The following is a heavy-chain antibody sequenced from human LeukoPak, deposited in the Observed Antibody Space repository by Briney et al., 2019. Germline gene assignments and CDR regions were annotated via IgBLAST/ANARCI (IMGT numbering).Heavy chain of an antibody. V-gene: IGHV3-48*03. CDR2: INSRGTTI. Sequence: QSGGSLRLSCAVSGFTFSSYEMNWVRQAPGKGLEWVSYINSRGTTIYYVDSVKGRFTISRDNAKNSLYLQMNSLRAEDTALYYCARVRSGLHMDVWGQGTTVTVSS. J-gene: IGHJ6*02. D-gene: IGHD2-15*01. CDR1: GFTFSSYE. CDR3: ARVRSGLHMDV.